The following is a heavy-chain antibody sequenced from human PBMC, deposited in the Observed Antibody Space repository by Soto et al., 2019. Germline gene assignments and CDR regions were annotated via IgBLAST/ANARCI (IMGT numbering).Heavy chain of an antibody. D-gene: IGHD5-18*01. CDR3: AKGARGYSPATMDV. Sequence: GGSLRLSCAASGFTFSSYAMSWVRQAPGKGLEWVSGISGSGDSTYYADSVKGRFTISRDNSKNTLYLQMNSLRAEDTAVYYCAKGARGYSPATMDVWGQGTTVTVSS. CDR2: ISGSGDST. V-gene: IGHV3-23*01. J-gene: IGHJ6*02. CDR1: GFTFSSYA.